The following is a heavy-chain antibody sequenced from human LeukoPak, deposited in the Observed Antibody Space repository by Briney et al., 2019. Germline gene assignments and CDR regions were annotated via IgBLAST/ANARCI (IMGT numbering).Heavy chain of an antibody. CDR3: ARGKKMTTVFNRKEERTNWFDP. J-gene: IGHJ5*02. CDR2: INHSGST. V-gene: IGHV4-34*01. D-gene: IGHD4-11*01. CDR1: GGSFSGYY. Sequence: PSETLSLTCAVYGGSFSGYYWSWIRQPTGNGLEWIGEINHSGSTNYNPSLKSRVTISVDTSKNQFSLKLSSVTAADTAVYYCARGKKMTTVFNRKEERTNWFDPWGQGTLVTVSS.